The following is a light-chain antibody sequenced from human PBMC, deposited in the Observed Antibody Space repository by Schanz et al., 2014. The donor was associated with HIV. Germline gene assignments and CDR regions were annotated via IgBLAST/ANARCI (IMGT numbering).Light chain of an antibody. CDR1: QSISNW. CDR2: QAS. Sequence: DIQMIQIPSTLSASVGDRVTITCRASQSISNWLAWYQQKPGQAPKLLISQASRLESGVPSRFSGGGSGTDFTLIISCLQPDDFATYYCQQYRARVTFGQGTKVEV. J-gene: IGKJ1*01. CDR3: QQYRARVT. V-gene: IGKV1-5*03.